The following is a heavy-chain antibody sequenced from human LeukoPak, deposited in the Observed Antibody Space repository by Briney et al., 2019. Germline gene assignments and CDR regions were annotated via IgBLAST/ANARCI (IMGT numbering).Heavy chain of an antibody. CDR1: GGSFSGYY. V-gene: IGHV4-34*01. CDR3: ARGMRRSSGSYGVWFDP. CDR2: INHSGST. Sequence: PSETLSLACAVYGGSFSGYYWSWIRQPPGKGLEWIGEINHSGSTNYNPSLKSRVTISVDTSKNQFSLKLSSVTAADTAVYYCARGMRRSSGSYGVWFDPWGQGTLVTVSS. J-gene: IGHJ5*02. D-gene: IGHD6-19*01.